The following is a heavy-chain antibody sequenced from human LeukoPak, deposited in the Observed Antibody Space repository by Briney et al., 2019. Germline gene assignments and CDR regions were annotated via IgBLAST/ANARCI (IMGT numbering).Heavy chain of an antibody. CDR3: ARDLGGWYDY. Sequence: SGGSLRLSCAASGFSFSSYAMHWVRQAPGKGLEYVSGISSDGGSTYYANSVKGRFTISRDNSKNTLYLQMGSLRDEDMVVYYCARDLGGWYDYWGQGTLATVSS. V-gene: IGHV3-64*01. D-gene: IGHD6-19*01. CDR1: GFSFSSYA. CDR2: ISSDGGST. J-gene: IGHJ4*02.